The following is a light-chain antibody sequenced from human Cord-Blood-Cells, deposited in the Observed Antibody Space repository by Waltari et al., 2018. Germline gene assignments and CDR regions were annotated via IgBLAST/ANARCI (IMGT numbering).Light chain of an antibody. J-gene: IGLJ2*01. V-gene: IGLV2-14*01. Sequence: QSALTQPASVSGSTGQSITISCTGTSSDVGGYNYVSWYQQHPGKAPKLLIYDVINRPSGVVNRFSGSKSGNTASLTISGLQSEDEAYYYCSSYTSSSNVVFGGGTKLTVL. CDR2: DVI. CDR1: SSDVGGYNY. CDR3: SSYTSSSNVV.